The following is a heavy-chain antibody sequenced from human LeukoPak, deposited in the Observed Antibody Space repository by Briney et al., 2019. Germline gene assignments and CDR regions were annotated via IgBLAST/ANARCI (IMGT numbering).Heavy chain of an antibody. D-gene: IGHD1-26*01. V-gene: IGHV3-23*01. CDR3: AKDAIVGAEMQTGQPTDEYY. J-gene: IGHJ4*02. Sequence: GGSLRLSCAASGFTFSSYAMSWVRQAPGKGLEWVSAISGSGGSTYYADSVKGRFTISRDNSKNTLYLQMNSLRAEDTAVYYCAKDAIVGAEMQTGQPTDEYYWGQGTLVTVSS. CDR2: ISGSGGST. CDR1: GFTFSSYA.